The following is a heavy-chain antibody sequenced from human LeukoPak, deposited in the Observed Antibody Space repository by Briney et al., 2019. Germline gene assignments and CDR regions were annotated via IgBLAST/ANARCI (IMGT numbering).Heavy chain of an antibody. CDR2: IYYSGST. CDR1: GGSISSSSYY. D-gene: IGHD2-15*01. CDR3: ATGLGYCNGGSCYSGFTQAPLDY. V-gene: IGHV4-39*01. Sequence: PSETLSLTCTVSGGSISSSSYYWGWIRQPPGKGLEWIGSIYYSGSTYYNPSLKSRVTISVDTSKNQFSLKLSSVTAADTAVYYCATGLGYCNGGSCYSGFTQAPLDYWGQGTLVTVSS. J-gene: IGHJ4*02.